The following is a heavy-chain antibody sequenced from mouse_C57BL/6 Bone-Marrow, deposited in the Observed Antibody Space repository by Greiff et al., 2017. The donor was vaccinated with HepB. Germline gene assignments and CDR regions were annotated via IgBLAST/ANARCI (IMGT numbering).Heavy chain of an antibody. D-gene: IGHD1-1*01. CDR2: IDPENGDT. CDR3: TTDTTVVAPDY. J-gene: IGHJ2*01. CDR1: GFNIKDDY. Sequence: EVQLQQSGAELVGPGASVKLSCTASGFNIKDDYMHWVKQRPEQGLEWIGWIDPENGDTEYASKFQGKATITADTSSNTAYLQLSSLTSEDTAVYYCTTDTTVVAPDYWGQGTTLTVSS. V-gene: IGHV14-4*01.